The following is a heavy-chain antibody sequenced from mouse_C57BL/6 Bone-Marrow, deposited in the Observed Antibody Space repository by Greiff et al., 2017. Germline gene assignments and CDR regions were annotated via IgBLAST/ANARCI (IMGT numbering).Heavy chain of an antibody. Sequence: LLESGPELVKPGASVKLSCKASGYTFTSYDLNWVQQRPGPGLGWIGWIYPRDGSTKYNDKFKGKATLTVDTSSSTAYMELHRLTSEDSAFYFCASDGSRIYWYFDVWGTGTTVTVSS. CDR1: GYTFTSYD. CDR3: ASDGSRIYWYFDV. CDR2: IYPRDGST. J-gene: IGHJ1*03. V-gene: IGHV1-85*01. D-gene: IGHD1-1*01.